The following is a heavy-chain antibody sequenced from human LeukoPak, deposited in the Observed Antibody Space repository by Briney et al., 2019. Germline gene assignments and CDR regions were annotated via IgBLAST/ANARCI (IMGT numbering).Heavy chain of an antibody. CDR3: ARDPGSLYGMDV. J-gene: IGHJ6*02. CDR1: GGTFSSYA. V-gene: IGHV1-69*13. CDR2: IIPIFGTA. D-gene: IGHD3-10*01. Sequence: SVKVSCKASGGTFSSYAISWVRQAPGQGLEWMGGIIPIFGTANYAQKLQGRVTITADESTSTAYMELSSLRSEDTAVYYCARDPGSLYGMDVWGQGTTVTVSS.